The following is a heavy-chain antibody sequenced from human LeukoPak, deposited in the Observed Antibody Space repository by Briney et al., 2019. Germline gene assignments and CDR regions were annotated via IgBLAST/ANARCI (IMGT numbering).Heavy chain of an antibody. CDR1: GYTFTGHY. CDR2: MNPNSGGT. CDR3: ASGHGGDSVYYYYMGV. V-gene: IGHV1-2*02. J-gene: IGHJ6*03. Sequence: ASVKVSCKASGYTFTGHYMHWVRQAPGQGPEWMGWMNPNSGGTNYAQKFQGRVTMTRDTSISTAYMELSRLRSDDTAVYYCASGHGGDSVYYYYMGVWGQGTTVTVSS. D-gene: IGHD4-23*01.